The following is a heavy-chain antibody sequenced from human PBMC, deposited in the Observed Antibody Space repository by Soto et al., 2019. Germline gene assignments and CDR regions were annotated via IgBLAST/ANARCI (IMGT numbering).Heavy chain of an antibody. J-gene: IGHJ4*02. D-gene: IGHD6-13*01. Sequence: QVQLVQSGAEVKKPGASVKVSCKASGYTFTSYGISWVRQAPGQGLEWMGWISAYNGNTNYTQKLQGRVTMTTDTSTSTAYMELRSLRSDDTAVYYCARAPAGYSSSWYGGGGVGYWGQGTLVTVSS. CDR3: ARAPAGYSSSWYGGGGVGY. CDR2: ISAYNGNT. CDR1: GYTFTSYG. V-gene: IGHV1-18*04.